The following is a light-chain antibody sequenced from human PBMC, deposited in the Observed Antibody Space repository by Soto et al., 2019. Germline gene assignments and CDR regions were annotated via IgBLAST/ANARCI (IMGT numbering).Light chain of an antibody. V-gene: IGKV3-20*01. CDR2: GSS. CDR1: QSVSATY. Sequence: EVVWTQSPGTLSLSPGERATLSCRASQSVSATYIAWYQQKYGQAPRLLLYGSSSRATGVADRFSGSVSGTEGTITIDRLEKEDGSTYYCQQYGSSTRAFGQGTKVDIK. J-gene: IGKJ1*01. CDR3: QQYGSSTRA.